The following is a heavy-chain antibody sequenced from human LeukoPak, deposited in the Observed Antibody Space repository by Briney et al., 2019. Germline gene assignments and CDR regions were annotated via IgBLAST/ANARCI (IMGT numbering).Heavy chain of an antibody. CDR3: TTASSWYSWWFDP. CDR2: IESKTDGGTT. CDR1: GFTFSNAW. J-gene: IGHJ5*02. Sequence: GGSLRLSCAASGFTFSNAWMSWVRQAPGKGLEWVGRIESKTDGGTTDYAAPVKGRFTISRDDSKNTLYLQMNSLKTEDTAVYYCTTASSWYSWWFDPWGQGTLVTVSS. V-gene: IGHV3-15*04. D-gene: IGHD6-13*01.